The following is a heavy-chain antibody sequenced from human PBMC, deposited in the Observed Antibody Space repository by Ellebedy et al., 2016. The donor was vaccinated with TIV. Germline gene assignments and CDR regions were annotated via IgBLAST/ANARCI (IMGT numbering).Heavy chain of an antibody. D-gene: IGHD2-15*01. CDR2: ISAYNGNT. V-gene: IGHV1-18*01. CDR3: ARGYCSGGSCHTRNFDY. Sequence: ASVKVSCXASGYTFTSYGLSWVRQAHGQGLEWMGWISAYNGNTNYAQKLQGRVTMTTDTSTSTAYMELRSLRSDDKAVYYCARGYCSGGSCHTRNFDYWGQGTLVTVSS. CDR1: GYTFTSYG. J-gene: IGHJ4*02.